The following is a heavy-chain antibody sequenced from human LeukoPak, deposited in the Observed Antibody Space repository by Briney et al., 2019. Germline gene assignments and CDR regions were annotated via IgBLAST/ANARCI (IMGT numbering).Heavy chain of an antibody. Sequence: GRPLRLSCAASGFTFSSYGMHWVRQAPGKGLEWVAVISYDGSNKYYADSVKGRFTISRDNSKNTLYLQMNSLRAEDTAVYYCAKDLAEYYYGSGGWGQGTLVTVSS. CDR1: GFTFSSYG. V-gene: IGHV3-30*18. D-gene: IGHD3-10*01. CDR2: ISYDGSNK. J-gene: IGHJ4*02. CDR3: AKDLAEYYYGSGG.